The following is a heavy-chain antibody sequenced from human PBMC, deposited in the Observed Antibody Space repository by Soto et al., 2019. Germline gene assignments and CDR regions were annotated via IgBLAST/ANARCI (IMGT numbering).Heavy chain of an antibody. J-gene: IGHJ4*02. V-gene: IGHV4-31*03. CDR2: IYYSGST. CDR3: ARGGLDYGDYKGIGNLDY. Sequence: QVQLQESGPGLVKPSQTLSLTCTVSGGSISSGGYYWSWIRQHPGKGLEWIGYIYYSGSTYYNPSLKRRVTISVDTSKNEFSLKLSSVTAADTAVYYCARGGLDYGDYKGIGNLDYWGQGTLVTVFS. D-gene: IGHD4-17*01. CDR1: GGSISSGGYY.